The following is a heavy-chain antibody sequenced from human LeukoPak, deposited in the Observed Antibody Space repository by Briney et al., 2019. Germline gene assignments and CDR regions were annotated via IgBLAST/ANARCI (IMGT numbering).Heavy chain of an antibody. CDR3: VRAHKRIGEGPYSFDY. CDR1: GGTFSSYT. CDR2: IIPILGIA. D-gene: IGHD3-10*01. J-gene: IGHJ4*02. V-gene: IGHV1-69*02. Sequence: SVKVSCKASGGTFSSYTISWVRQAPGQGLEWMGRIIPILGIANYAQKFQGRVTITPDKSTSTAYMELNSLRSEDTAVYYYVRAHKRIGEGPYSFDYWGQGTLVTVSS.